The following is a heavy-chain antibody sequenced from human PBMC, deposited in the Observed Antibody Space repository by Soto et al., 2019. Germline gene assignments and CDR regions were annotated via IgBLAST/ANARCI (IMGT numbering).Heavy chain of an antibody. D-gene: IGHD3-10*01. CDR3: ATEVWFGELSGFDY. J-gene: IGHJ4*02. CDR1: GFTVSSNY. V-gene: IGHV3-66*01. CDR2: IYSGGST. Sequence: GGSLRLSCAASGFTVSSNYMSWVRQAPGKGLEWVSVIYSGGSTYYADSVKGRFTISRDNSKNTLYLQMNSLRAEDTAVYYCATEVWFGELSGFDYWGQGTLVTVSS.